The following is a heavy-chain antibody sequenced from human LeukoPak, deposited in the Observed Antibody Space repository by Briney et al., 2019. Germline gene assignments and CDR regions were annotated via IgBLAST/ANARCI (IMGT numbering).Heavy chain of an antibody. D-gene: IGHD4-11*01. CDR3: AKDRGYSFDY. CDR1: GFTFSIYA. Sequence: GGSRRLSCGVSGFTFSIYAMSWVRQAPGKGLVWVSATSANGGKTYYADSVKGRSTISRDNSKNTLYLQMNSLRAEDTAVYYCAKDRGYSFDYWGQGTLVTVSS. J-gene: IGHJ4*02. CDR2: TSANGGKT. V-gene: IGHV3-23*01.